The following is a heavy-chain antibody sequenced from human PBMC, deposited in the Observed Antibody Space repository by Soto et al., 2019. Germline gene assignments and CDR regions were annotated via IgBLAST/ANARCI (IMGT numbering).Heavy chain of an antibody. CDR2: IIPILGIA. J-gene: IGHJ6*02. CDR1: GGTFSSYT. D-gene: IGHD6-13*01. V-gene: IGHV1-69*04. Sequence: SVKVSCKASGGTFSSYTISWVRQAPGQGLEWMGRIIPILGIANYAQKFQGRVTITADKSTSTAYMELSSLRSEDTAVYYCAREAGRRIAAAGTWYYGMDVWGQGTTVTVSS. CDR3: AREAGRRIAAAGTWYYGMDV.